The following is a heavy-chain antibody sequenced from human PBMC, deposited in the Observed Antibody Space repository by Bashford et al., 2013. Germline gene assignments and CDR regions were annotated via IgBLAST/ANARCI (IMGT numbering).Heavy chain of an antibody. CDR2: IYPGDSDT. V-gene: IGHV5-51*01. CDR3: ASYDNTAYILDY. D-gene: IGHD3-22*01. CDR1: AHTFTGYW. J-gene: IGHJ4*02. Sequence: ESLKISCKGSAHTFTGYWIGVGAARSTGKGLEWMGIIYPGDSDTRYSPSFQGQVTISADKSVSTAYLQWSSLKASDTAMYYCASYDNTAYILDYVGPGNPGHRLL.